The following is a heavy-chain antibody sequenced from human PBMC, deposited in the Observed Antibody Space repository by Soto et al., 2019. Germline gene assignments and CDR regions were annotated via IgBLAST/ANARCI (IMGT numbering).Heavy chain of an antibody. D-gene: IGHD2-15*01. J-gene: IGHJ6*02. CDR3: ARVGGGILALFGSDYYGMDV. V-gene: IGHV4-4*02. CDR2: IYHSGST. CDR1: GGSISSSNW. Sequence: SETLSLTCAVSGGSISSSNWWSWVRQPPGKGLEWIGEIYHSGSTNYNPSLKSRVTISVDKSKNQFSLKLSSVTAADTAVYYCARVGGGILALFGSDYYGMDVWGQGTTVTVSS.